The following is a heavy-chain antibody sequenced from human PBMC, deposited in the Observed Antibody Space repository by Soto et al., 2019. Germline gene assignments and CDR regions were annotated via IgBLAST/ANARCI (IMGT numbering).Heavy chain of an antibody. CDR3: AKERSSGWSFDY. V-gene: IGHV3-23*01. J-gene: IGHJ4*02. CDR1: GFTFSTYA. CDR2: ISGSGNTT. Sequence: GGSLRLSCAASGFTFSTYAMNWVRQAPGKGLEWVSAISGSGNTTYYADSVKGRFTVSRDNSKNTLYLQMNSLRAEDTAVFYCAKERSSGWSFDYWGPGTLVTVSS. D-gene: IGHD6-19*01.